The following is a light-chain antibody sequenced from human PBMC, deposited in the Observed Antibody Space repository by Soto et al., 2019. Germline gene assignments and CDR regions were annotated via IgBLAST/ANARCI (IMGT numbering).Light chain of an antibody. CDR2: DNN. CDR1: SSNIGNDY. CDR3: GTWDTSLSGVV. J-gene: IGLJ2*01. V-gene: IGLV1-51*01. Sequence: QSMLTQPPSVSAAPGQKVTISCSGSSSNIGNDYVSWYQQLPGTAPKLLIYDNNKRPSGIPDRFSGSKSGTSATLGITGLQTGDEADYFCGTWDTSLSGVVIGGGTKLTVL.